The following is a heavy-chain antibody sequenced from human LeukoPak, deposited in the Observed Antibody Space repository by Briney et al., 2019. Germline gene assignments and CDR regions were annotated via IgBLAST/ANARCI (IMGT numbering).Heavy chain of an antibody. CDR3: ARVYDSSGHYPIDY. CDR2: ISGYNGNT. V-gene: IGHV1-18*01. J-gene: IGHJ4*02. CDR1: GYTSTIYG. D-gene: IGHD3-22*01. Sequence: ASVKVSCKASGYTSTIYGISWVRQAPGQGLEWMGWISGYNGNTNYAQKFQGRVTITRNTSISTAYMELSSLRSEDTAVYYCARVYDSSGHYPIDYWGQGTLVTVSS.